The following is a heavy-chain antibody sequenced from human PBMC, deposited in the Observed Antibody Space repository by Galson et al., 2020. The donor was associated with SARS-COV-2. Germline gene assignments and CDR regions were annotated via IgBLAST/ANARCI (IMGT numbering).Heavy chain of an antibody. J-gene: IGHJ4*02. CDR2: IDWDGDK. CDR3: ARTWITGTTSRTFDY. D-gene: IGHD1-1*01. CDR1: GFSLSTSGMC. V-gene: IGHV2-70*11. Sequence: SGPTLVKPTQTLTLTCTFSGFSLSTSGMCVSWIRQPPGKALEWLARIDWDGDKHYNTSLKTRFTISKDTSQNRVVLTMTNMDPVDTATYYCARTWITGTTSRTFDYGGPGTLVTGSS.